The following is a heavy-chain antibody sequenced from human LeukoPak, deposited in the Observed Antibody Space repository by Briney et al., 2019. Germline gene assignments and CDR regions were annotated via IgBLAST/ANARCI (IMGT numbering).Heavy chain of an antibody. CDR1: GGSISSGDYY. CDR3: ARAWFRIRWGFGP. V-gene: IGHV4-30-4*08. Sequence: SQTLSLTCTVSGGSISSGDYYWSWLRQPPGKGLEWFGYIYYSESTYYNPSLKRRVTISVDTSKKQFTLKLSAVAAADWAVYYCARAWFRIRWGFGPWGQGTLVTV. CDR2: IYYSEST. D-gene: IGHD4-23*01. J-gene: IGHJ5*02.